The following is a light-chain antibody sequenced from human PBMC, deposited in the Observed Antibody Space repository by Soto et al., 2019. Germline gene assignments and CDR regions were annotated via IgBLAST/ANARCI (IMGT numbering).Light chain of an antibody. J-gene: IGKJ1*01. CDR2: GAS. CDR1: QSVSSN. Sequence: EIVMTQSPATLSVSPGERATLSCRASQSVSSNLAWYQQKPGQAPRLLIYGASTRATGIPARFSGSGFGTEFTLTVSSLQTEDFAVYYCLQYNNWPPWTFGQGTKVEIK. V-gene: IGKV3-15*01. CDR3: LQYNNWPPWT.